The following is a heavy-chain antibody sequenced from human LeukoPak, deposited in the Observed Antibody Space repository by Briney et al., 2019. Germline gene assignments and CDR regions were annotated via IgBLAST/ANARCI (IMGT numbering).Heavy chain of an antibody. CDR2: ISGSGEKT. V-gene: IGHV3-23*01. CDR1: GFTFSNHG. J-gene: IGHJ4*02. Sequence: GGSLRLSCAASGFTFSNHGMSWVRQGPGKGLEWVSAISGSGEKTYYADSVKVRFTISRDNSKNTLYLQMNSLRAEDTAVYYCAKSASSSSWYYFDYWGQGALVTVSS. CDR3: AKSASSSSWYYFDY. D-gene: IGHD6-13*01.